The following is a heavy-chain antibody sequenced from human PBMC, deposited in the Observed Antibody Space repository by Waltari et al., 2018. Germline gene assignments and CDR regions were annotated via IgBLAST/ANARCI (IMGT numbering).Heavy chain of an antibody. CDR2: ISNNGGTT. CDR3: ARGGWESSGWPFDY. Sequence: EVQLVESGGYLVQPGGSLRLSCPPPGFGFRSYAIHWVRQAPGKGLEYVSGISNNGGTTYYTNSVKGRFTISRDNLNNRLYLQMGSLRPEDTAVYYCARGGWESSGWPFDYWGQGTLVTVSS. CDR1: GFGFRSYA. J-gene: IGHJ4*02. V-gene: IGHV3-64*01. D-gene: IGHD6-19*01.